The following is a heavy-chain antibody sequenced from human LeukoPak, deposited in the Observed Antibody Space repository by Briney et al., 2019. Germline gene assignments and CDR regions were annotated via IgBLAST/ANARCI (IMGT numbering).Heavy chain of an antibody. V-gene: IGHV1-46*01. CDR1: GYTFTSYY. D-gene: IGHD3-3*01. J-gene: IGHJ3*02. CDR3: ASIGAPYDFGPHAFDI. CDR2: INPSGGST. Sequence: ASVKVSCKASGYTFTSYYMHWVRQAPGQGLEWMGIINPSGGSTSYAQKFQGRVTMTRDTSTSTVYMELSSLRSEDTAVYYCASIGAPYDFGPHAFDIWGQGTMVTVSS.